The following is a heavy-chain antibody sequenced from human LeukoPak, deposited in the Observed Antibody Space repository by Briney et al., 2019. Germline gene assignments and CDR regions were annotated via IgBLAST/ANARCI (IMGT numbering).Heavy chain of an antibody. D-gene: IGHD6-13*01. V-gene: IGHV1-8*01. CDR3: ARLVAAAGTDDAFDI. CDR1: GYTLTSYD. CDR2: MNPNSGNT. J-gene: IGHJ3*02. Sequence: GASVKVSCKASGYTLTSYDINWVRQATGQGLEWMGWMNPNSGNTGYAQKFQGRVTMTRNTSISTAYMELSSLRSEDTAVYYCARLVAAAGTDDAFDIWGQGTMVTVSS.